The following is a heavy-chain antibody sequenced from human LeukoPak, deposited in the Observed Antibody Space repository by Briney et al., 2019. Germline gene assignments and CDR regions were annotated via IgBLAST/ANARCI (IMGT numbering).Heavy chain of an antibody. J-gene: IGHJ4*02. D-gene: IGHD4-17*01. CDR1: GGSISSSNW. CDR2: IYHSGST. V-gene: IGHV4-4*02. Sequence: PSETLSLTCAVSGGSISSSNWWSWVRQPPGKGLEWIGEIYHSGSTNYNPSLKSRVTISVDKSKNQFSLKLSSVTAADTAVYYCAVLGVTRGIVDYWGQGTLVTVSS. CDR3: AVLGVTRGIVDY.